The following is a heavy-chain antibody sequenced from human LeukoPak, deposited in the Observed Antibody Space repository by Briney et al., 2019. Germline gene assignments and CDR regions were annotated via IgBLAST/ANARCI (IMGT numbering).Heavy chain of an antibody. CDR2: ISGSGGST. V-gene: IGHV3-23*01. D-gene: IGHD5-24*01. CDR1: GFTFSSYA. CDR3: AKFTNSRRWLQLSPLNYFDY. J-gene: IGHJ4*02. Sequence: EPGGSLRLSCAASGFTFSSYAMSWVRQAPGKGLEWVSAISGSGGSTYYADSVKGRFTISRDNSKNTLYLQMNSLRAEDTAVYHCAKFTNSRRWLQLSPLNYFDYWGQGTLVTVSS.